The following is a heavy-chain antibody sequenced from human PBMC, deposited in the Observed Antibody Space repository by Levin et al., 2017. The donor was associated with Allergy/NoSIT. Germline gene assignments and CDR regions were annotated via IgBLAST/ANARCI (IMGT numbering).Heavy chain of an antibody. Sequence: SETLSLTCAVSGGSFDDGFWSWIRQSPGKGLEWIGEVTHSGVTEYNPSLKSRVTISVDSSKKQFSLKVTSVTAADTGVYYCARQRCNNAGGCFGDDWFDSWGRGTLVTVSS. V-gene: IGHV4-34*01. CDR1: GGSFDDGF. CDR2: VTHSGVT. D-gene: IGHD2-8*01. J-gene: IGHJ5*01. CDR3: ARQRCNNAGGCFGDDWFDS.